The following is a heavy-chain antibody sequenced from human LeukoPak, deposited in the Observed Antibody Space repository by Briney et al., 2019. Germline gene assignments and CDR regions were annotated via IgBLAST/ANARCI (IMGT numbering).Heavy chain of an antibody. CDR1: GGSITSYY. D-gene: IGHD3-10*01. CDR3: ARDRGRATWFDP. CDR2: IHYSGST. Sequence: SETLSLTGTVSGGSITSYYGHWIRQPPGKGLEWIGYIHYSGSTNYNPSLKSRVTISVDTSRNQFSLKLHSVTAADTAVYYCARDRGRATWFDPWGQGTAVTVSP. J-gene: IGHJ5*02. V-gene: IGHV4-59*01.